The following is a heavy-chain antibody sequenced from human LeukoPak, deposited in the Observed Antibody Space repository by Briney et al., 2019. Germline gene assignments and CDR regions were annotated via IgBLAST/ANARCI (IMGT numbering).Heavy chain of an antibody. CDR3: ARDPQGIAVAGSFDP. D-gene: IGHD6-19*01. CDR2: IRYDGSNK. J-gene: IGHJ5*02. V-gene: IGHV3-30*02. CDR1: GFTFSSYG. Sequence: GGSLRLSCAASGFTFSSYGMHWVRQAPGKGLEWVAFIRYDGSNKYYADSVKGRFTISRDNSKNTLYLQMNSLRAEDTAVYYCARDPQGIAVAGSFDPWGQGTLVTVSS.